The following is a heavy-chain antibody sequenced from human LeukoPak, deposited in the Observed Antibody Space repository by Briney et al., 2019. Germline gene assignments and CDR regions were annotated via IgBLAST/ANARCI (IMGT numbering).Heavy chain of an antibody. D-gene: IGHD2-2*01. CDR1: GFSLSTSGVG. CDR2: IYWDDEK. J-gene: IGHJ6*02. CDR3: AHAMTRLAYGLDV. V-gene: IGHV2-5*02. Sequence: SGPTLLNPTQPLTLTCTFSGFSLSTSGVGVGWIRQPPGKALEWVALIYWDDEKRFSPTLKSRLSITKDTPKNQVVLTVSNVDPVDTATYYCAHAMTRLAYGLDVWGQGTTVIVS.